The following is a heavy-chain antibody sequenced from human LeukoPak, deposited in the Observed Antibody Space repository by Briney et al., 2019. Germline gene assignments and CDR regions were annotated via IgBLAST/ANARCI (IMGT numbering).Heavy chain of an antibody. D-gene: IGHD1-26*01. J-gene: IGHJ4*02. CDR3: AKDSLVGATRDYFDY. V-gene: IGHV3-23*01. Sequence: GGSLRLSCAASGFSFSTYAMSWVRQAPGKGLEWVSSISGSGSDIYYADSVKCQFTISRDNSQNTLYLQMNSLRAEDTAVYYCAKDSLVGATRDYFDYWGQGTLVTVSS. CDR1: GFSFSTYA. CDR2: ISGSGSDI.